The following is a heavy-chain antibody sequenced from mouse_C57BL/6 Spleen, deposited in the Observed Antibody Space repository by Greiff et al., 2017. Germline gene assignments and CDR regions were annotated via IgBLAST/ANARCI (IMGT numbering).Heavy chain of an antibody. V-gene: IGHV1-55*01. CDR1: GYTFTSYW. Sequence: QVQLQQPGAELVKPGASVKMSCKASGYTFTSYWITWVKQRPGQGLEWIGDIYPGSGSTNDNEKFKSKATLTVDTSSSTAYMQLSSLTSEDAAVYYCARWRGNYFDYWGQGTTLTVSS. CDR3: ARWRGNYFDY. CDR2: IYPGSGST. J-gene: IGHJ2*01.